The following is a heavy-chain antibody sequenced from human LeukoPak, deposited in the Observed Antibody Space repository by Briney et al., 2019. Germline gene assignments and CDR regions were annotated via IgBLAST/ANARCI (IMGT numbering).Heavy chain of an antibody. D-gene: IGHD4-11*01. CDR3: AIPRGYSNYPRFDI. V-gene: IGHV3-21*04. CDR2: ISSSSSYI. Sequence: GGSLRLSCAASGFTFSSYSMNWVRQAPGKGLEWVSSISSSSSYIYYADSVKGRFTISRDNSKNTLYLQMNSLRAEDTAVYYCAIPRGYSNYPRFDIWGQGTMVTVSS. J-gene: IGHJ3*02. CDR1: GFTFSSYS.